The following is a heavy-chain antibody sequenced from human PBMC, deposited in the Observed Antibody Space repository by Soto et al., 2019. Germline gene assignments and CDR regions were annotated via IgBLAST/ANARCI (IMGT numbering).Heavy chain of an antibody. J-gene: IGHJ3*01. Sequence: DVQLVESGGGLIQPGESLRLSCAAFGLTVSGKKYVAWVRQAPGKGLEWVSALYDVDGSFYADSVKGRFTTSSDSSKTTVYLQMNGLIPDDTGVYYCATWHEREHAYDVWGQGTTVTVSS. V-gene: IGHV3-53*01. CDR2: LYDVDGS. CDR1: GLTVSGKKY. CDR3: ATWHEREHAYDV. D-gene: IGHD1-26*01.